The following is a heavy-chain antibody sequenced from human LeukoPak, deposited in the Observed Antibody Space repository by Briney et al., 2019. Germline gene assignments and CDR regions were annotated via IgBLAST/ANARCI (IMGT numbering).Heavy chain of an antibody. D-gene: IGHD3-10*01. CDR2: TSSNGGST. CDR1: GFTFSSYA. V-gene: IGHV3-64D*06. J-gene: IGHJ4*02. CDR3: VRSPPTYYYGSGSSPYDY. Sequence: GGSLRLSCSASGFTFSSYAMHWVRQAPGKGLEYVSATSSNGGSTYYADSVKGRFTISRDNSKNTLYLQISSLRAEDTAVYYCVRSPPTYYYGSGSSPYDYWGQGTLVTVSS.